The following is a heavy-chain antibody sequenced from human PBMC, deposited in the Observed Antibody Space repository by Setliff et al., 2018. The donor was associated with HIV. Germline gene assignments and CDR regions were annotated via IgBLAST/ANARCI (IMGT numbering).Heavy chain of an antibody. CDR1: GYILTELY. V-gene: IGHV1-24*01. J-gene: IGHJ3*02. CDR2: FVPEQSET. D-gene: IGHD3-9*01. Sequence: ASVKVSCKASGYILTELYVHWVRQAPGNGLEWMGGFVPEQSETVYAQRFQGRVTFTEDTSTDTAYMDLISLTSDDTAVYFCAAPLTGPDCFDMWGLGTRVTVSS. CDR3: AAPLTGPDCFDM.